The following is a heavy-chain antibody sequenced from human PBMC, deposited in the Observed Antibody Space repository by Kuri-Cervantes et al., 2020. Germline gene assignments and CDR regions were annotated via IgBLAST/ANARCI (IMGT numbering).Heavy chain of an antibody. CDR1: EFTFSNAW. D-gene: IGHD3-10*01. Sequence: ESLKISCAVSEFTFSNAWMSWVRQAPGKGLEWVGRIKSKTDGGTTDYAAPVKGRFTISRDDSKNMLYLQMNSLKTEDTAVYYCTTVGLWFGELGEIAGFDYWGQGTLVTVSS. CDR3: TTVGLWFGELGEIAGFDY. V-gene: IGHV3-15*01. J-gene: IGHJ4*02. CDR2: IKSKTDGGTT.